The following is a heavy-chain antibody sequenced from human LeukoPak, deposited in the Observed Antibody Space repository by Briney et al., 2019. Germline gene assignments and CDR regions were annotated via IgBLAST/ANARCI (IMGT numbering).Heavy chain of an antibody. Sequence: SETLSLTCTVSGGSISSYYWSWIRQPPGKGLEWIGEINHSGSTNYNPSLKSRVTISVDTSKNQFSLKLSSVTAADTAVYYCARPGYDFGTNWFDPWGQGTLVTVSS. J-gene: IGHJ5*02. CDR2: INHSGST. V-gene: IGHV4-34*01. CDR3: ARPGYDFGTNWFDP. CDR1: GGSISSYY. D-gene: IGHD3-3*01.